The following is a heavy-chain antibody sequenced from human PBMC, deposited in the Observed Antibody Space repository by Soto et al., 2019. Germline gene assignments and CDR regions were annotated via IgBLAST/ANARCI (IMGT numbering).Heavy chain of an antibody. CDR2: INAGNGNT. J-gene: IGHJ4*02. CDR1: GYTFTSYA. Sequence: QVQLVQSGAEEKKPGASVKVSCKASGYTFTSYAMHWVRQAPGQRLEWMGWINAGNGNTKYSQKFQGRVTITRDTSASTAYMELSSLRSEDTAVYYCARWHDSSGPFDYWGQGTLVTVSS. D-gene: IGHD3-22*01. V-gene: IGHV1-3*05. CDR3: ARWHDSSGPFDY.